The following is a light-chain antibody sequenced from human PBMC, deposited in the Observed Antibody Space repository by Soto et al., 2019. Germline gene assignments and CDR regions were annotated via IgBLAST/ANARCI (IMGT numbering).Light chain of an antibody. CDR1: QNVGGS. CDR2: GAS. V-gene: IGKV3D-15*01. CDR3: QQYNSYPWT. J-gene: IGKJ1*01. Sequence: VMTQSPATLSVSPGERATLSCRASQNVGGSVAWYQQKPGQAPRLLIYGASSRATGIPDRFSGSGSGTDFTLTISSLQPDDFATYYCQQYNSYPWTFGQGTKVDI.